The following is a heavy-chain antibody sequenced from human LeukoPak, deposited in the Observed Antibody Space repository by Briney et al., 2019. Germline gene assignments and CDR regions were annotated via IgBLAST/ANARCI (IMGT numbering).Heavy chain of an antibody. V-gene: IGHV3-7*01. D-gene: IGHD3-22*01. J-gene: IGHJ4*02. CDR2: RKQDGSEK. CDR1: GFTFSSYW. Sequence: GGSLRLSCAASGFTFSSYWMSWVRQAPGKGLEWVANRKQDGSEKYYVDSVKGRFTISRDNAKNSLYLQMNSLGAEGTAVYYCARAGYYLPFDYWGQGTLVTVSS. CDR3: ARAGYYLPFDY.